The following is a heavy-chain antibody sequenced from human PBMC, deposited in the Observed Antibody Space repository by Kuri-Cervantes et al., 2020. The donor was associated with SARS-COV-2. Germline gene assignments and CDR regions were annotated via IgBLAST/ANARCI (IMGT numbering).Heavy chain of an antibody. CDR2: IYTSGSI. D-gene: IGHD1-7*01. V-gene: IGHV4-4*07. Sequence: SETLSLTCTVSGGSISSYYWSWIRQPAGKGLEWIGRIYTSGSINYNPSLKSRVTMSVDTSKNQFSLKLSSVTAADTAVYYCARGGTGTTYRYYYYYMDVWGKGTTVTVSS. J-gene: IGHJ6*03. CDR1: GGSISSYY. CDR3: ARGGTGTTYRYYYYYMDV.